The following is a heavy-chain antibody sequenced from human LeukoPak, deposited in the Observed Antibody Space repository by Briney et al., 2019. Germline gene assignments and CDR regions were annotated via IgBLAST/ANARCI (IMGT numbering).Heavy chain of an antibody. CDR1: GFTFSRYG. J-gene: IGHJ6*04. D-gene: IGHD3-16*01. Sequence: GGSLRLSCAASGFTFSRYGMQWVRQAPGKGLEWVAIITYDGTDKNYADSVKGRFTISRDNAKNSLYLQMNSLRAEDTAVYFCAKSTRAVMAMMDVWGKGTTVTVSS. CDR2: ITYDGTDK. V-gene: IGHV3-30*18. CDR3: AKSTRAVMAMMDV.